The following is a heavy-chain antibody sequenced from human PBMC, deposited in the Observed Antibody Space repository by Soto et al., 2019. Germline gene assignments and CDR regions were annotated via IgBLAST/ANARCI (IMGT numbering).Heavy chain of an antibody. CDR2: ISANDVGT. Sequence: GGSLRLSCEASGFTLRNYAMTWIRQAPGKGLEWVSLISANDVGTYYAESVKTRFTISTDQSRNTVYLQMDSLRADDTAIYYCAKAKNDYNWDNRPPFDYWGQGTLVTSPQ. CDR1: GFTLRNYA. V-gene: IGHV3-23*01. CDR3: AKAKNDYNWDNRPPFDY. J-gene: IGHJ4*02. D-gene: IGHD1-20*01.